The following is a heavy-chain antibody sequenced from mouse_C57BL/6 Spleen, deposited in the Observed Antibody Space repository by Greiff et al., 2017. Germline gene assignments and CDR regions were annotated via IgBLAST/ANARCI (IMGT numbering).Heavy chain of an antibody. CDR1: GYTFTDYE. CDR2: IDPETGGT. Sequence: VQLQQSGAELVRPGASVTLSCKASGYTFTDYEMHWVKQTPVHGLEWIGAIDPETGGTAYNQKFKGKAILTADKSSSTAYMELRSLTSEDSAVYYCTRFDGTTRDYYAMDYWGQGTSGTVSS. V-gene: IGHV1-15*01. D-gene: IGHD1-1*01. J-gene: IGHJ4*01. CDR3: TRFDGTTRDYYAMDY.